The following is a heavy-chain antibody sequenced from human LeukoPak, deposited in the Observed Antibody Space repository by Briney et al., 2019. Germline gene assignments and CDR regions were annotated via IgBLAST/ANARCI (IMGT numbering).Heavy chain of an antibody. V-gene: IGHV1-2*06. Sequence: ASVKVSCKASGYTFTGYYMHWVRQAPGQGLEWMGRINPNSGGTNYAQKFQGRVTMTRDPSISTAYMEVSSLRSDDTAVYYCARDLGRDGYNYYSWGQGTLVTVSP. D-gene: IGHD5-24*01. CDR2: INPNSGGT. CDR3: ARDLGRDGYNYYS. J-gene: IGHJ4*02. CDR1: GYTFTGYY.